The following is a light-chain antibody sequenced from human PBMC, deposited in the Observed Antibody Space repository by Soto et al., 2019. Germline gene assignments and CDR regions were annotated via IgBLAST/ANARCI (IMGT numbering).Light chain of an antibody. CDR1: QGISSY. CDR2: AAS. CDR3: QQYYSYPFT. V-gene: IGKV1-8*01. J-gene: IGKJ4*01. Sequence: AIRMTQSPSSLSASTGDRVTITCRASQGISSYLAWYQQKPGKAPKLLIYAASTLPSGVPSRFSGSGSGTDFTLTISCLQSEDFATYYCQQYYSYPFTFGGGTKVEIK.